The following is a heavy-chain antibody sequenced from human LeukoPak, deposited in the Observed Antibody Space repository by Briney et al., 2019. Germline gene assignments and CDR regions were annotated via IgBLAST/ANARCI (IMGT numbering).Heavy chain of an antibody. CDR2: ISGSGGST. D-gene: IGHD6-19*01. V-gene: IGHV3-23*01. J-gene: IGHJ4*02. Sequence: GGSLRLSCAASGLTFSTYPMSRVRQAPGKGLEWVSGISGSGGSTYYADSVKGRFTISRDISKNTLYLQMNSLRAEDTAVYYCAKDEGSGWYYFDYWGQGSLVTVSS. CDR1: GLTFSTYP. CDR3: AKDEGSGWYYFDY.